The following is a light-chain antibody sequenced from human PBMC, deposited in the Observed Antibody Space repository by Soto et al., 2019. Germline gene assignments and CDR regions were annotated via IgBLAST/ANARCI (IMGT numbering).Light chain of an antibody. Sequence: QSVLTQPPSVSAAPGQKVTISCSGSSSNIGKKYVFWYQRVPGTAPKLLIYDNNKRPSGIPDRFSGSKSGTSATLGITGLQTGDEADYYCGTWDSSLSAYVFGKGTKLTVL. CDR1: SSNIGKKY. CDR3: GTWDSSLSAYV. CDR2: DNN. J-gene: IGLJ1*01. V-gene: IGLV1-51*01.